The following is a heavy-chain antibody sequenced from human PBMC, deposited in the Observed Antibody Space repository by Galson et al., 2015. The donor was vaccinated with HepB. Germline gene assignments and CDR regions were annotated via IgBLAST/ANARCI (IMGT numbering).Heavy chain of an antibody. J-gene: IGHJ1*01. V-gene: IGHV3-23*01. Sequence: SLRLSCAASGFTFSSYAMNWVRQAPGKGLEWVSAISGSGVSTYYADSVKGRFTISRDNSKNTLYLQMNSLRAEDAAVYYCAKVLGGTWYFQLCVRVTLVTVSS. CDR1: GFTFSSYA. D-gene: IGHD3-3*02. CDR3: AKVLGGTWYFQL. CDR2: ISGSGVST.